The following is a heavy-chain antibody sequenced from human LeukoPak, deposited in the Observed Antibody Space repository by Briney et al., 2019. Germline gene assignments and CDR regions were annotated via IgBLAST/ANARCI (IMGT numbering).Heavy chain of an antibody. CDR1: GFLVNTNY. CDR2: IYADGNT. D-gene: IGHD4-17*01. CDR3: ARDSYGDANFDS. V-gene: IGHV3-53*01. Sequence: GSLILSCAASGFLVNTNYMTWVRPAPGRGLEWVSFIYADGNTYYADSVKGRFTISRDISKNAVYLQMNSLRAEDTAVYYCARDSYGDANFDSWGQGTLVTVSS. J-gene: IGHJ4*02.